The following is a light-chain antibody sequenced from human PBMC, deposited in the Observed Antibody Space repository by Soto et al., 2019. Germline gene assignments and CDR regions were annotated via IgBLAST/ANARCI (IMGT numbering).Light chain of an antibody. CDR3: QQSYSTPIT. CDR2: AAS. Sequence: DIRMTQSPSSLSASVGDRFTITCRASQSISSYLNWYQQKPGKAPKLLIYAASSLQSGVPSRFSGSGSGTDFTLTISSLQPEDFATYYCQQSYSTPITFGQGTRLEI. V-gene: IGKV1-39*01. CDR1: QSISSY. J-gene: IGKJ5*01.